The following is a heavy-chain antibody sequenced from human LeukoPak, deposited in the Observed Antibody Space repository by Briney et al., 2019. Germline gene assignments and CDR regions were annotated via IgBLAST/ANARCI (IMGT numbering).Heavy chain of an antibody. Sequence: GGSLRLSCAASGFTFDDYAMHWVGQAPGKGLEWVSGISWNSGSIGYADSVKGRFTISRDNAKDSVYLQMNSLRAEDSATYYCVREGFYFFDFWGQGTLVTVSS. J-gene: IGHJ4*01. CDR2: ISWNSGSI. CDR1: GFTFDDYA. V-gene: IGHV3-9*01. CDR3: VREGFYFFDF.